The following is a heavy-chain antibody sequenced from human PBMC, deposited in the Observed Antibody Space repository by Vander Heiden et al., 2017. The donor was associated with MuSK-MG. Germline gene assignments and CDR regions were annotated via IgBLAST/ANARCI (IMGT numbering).Heavy chain of an antibody. CDR1: GGSISSSSYY. CDR3: ARLGGNWGWSSAPSDY. Sequence: QLQLQESGPGLVKPSETLSLTCTVSGGSISSSSYYWGWFRQPPGNGLEWIGSIYYSGSTYYNPSLKSRVTISVDTSKNQFSLKLSSVTAADTAVYYCARLGGNWGWSSAPSDYWGEGTLVAVSS. J-gene: IGHJ4*02. V-gene: IGHV4-39*01. CDR2: IYYSGST. D-gene: IGHD7-27*01.